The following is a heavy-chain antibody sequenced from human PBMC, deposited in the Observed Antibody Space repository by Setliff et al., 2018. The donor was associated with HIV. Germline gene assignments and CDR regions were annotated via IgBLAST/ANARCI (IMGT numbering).Heavy chain of an antibody. V-gene: IGHV4-39*07. Sequence: PSETLSLTCTVSGGSISSSSYYWGWIRQPPGKGLEWLGSIYHSGSTYYNPSLKSRVTISIDTSKNQFSLKLSSVTAADTAVYFCARGTAPRRGTNYGGNYPLDYWGQGTRVTVSS. CDR1: GGSISSSSYY. J-gene: IGHJ4*02. CDR2: IYHSGST. CDR3: ARGTAPRRGTNYGGNYPLDY. D-gene: IGHD4-17*01.